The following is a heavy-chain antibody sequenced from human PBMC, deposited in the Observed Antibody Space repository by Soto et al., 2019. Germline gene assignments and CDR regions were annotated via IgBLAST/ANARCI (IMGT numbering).Heavy chain of an antibody. CDR1: GGSFSGYY. V-gene: IGHV4-34*01. J-gene: IGHJ6*02. Sequence: SETLSLTCSVYGGSFSGYYWSWIRQPPGKGLEWIGEINDSGITNYNPSLKSRVTMSVDTSRNQLSLKLNSVTAADTAVYYCARVTRGDYLLTFSLRGMDVWGQGTTVTAP. CDR3: ARVTRGDYLLTFSLRGMDV. CDR2: INDSGIT. D-gene: IGHD4-17*01.